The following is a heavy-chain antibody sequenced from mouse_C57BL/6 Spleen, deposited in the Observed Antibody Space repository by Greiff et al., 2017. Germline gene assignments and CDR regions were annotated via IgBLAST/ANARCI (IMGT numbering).Heavy chain of an antibody. D-gene: IGHD1-1*01. V-gene: IGHV1-50*01. J-gene: IGHJ2*01. CDR3: ARGLLRSDFDY. CDR2: IDPSDSYT. Sequence: QVQLQQPGAELVKPGASVKLSCKASGYTFTSYWMQWVKQRPGQGLEWIGEIDPSDSYTNYNQKFKGKATLTLDTSSSTAYMQLSSLTSEDSAVYYCARGLLRSDFDYWGQGTTRTVSS. CDR1: GYTFTSYW.